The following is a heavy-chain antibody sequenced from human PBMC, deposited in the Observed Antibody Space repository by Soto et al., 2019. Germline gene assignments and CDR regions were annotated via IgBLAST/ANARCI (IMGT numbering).Heavy chain of an antibody. CDR2: TYYRSKWYN. CDR1: GDSVSSNSAA. D-gene: IGHD2-15*01. Sequence: SQTLSLTCAISGDSVSSNSAAWNWIRQSPSRGLEWLGRTYYRSKWYNDYAVSVKSRITINPDTSKSQFSLQLNSVTPEDTAVYYCARGGAVVVVAATLDYYYYGMDVWGQGTTVTVSS. CDR3: ARGGAVVVVAATLDYYYYGMDV. V-gene: IGHV6-1*01. J-gene: IGHJ6*02.